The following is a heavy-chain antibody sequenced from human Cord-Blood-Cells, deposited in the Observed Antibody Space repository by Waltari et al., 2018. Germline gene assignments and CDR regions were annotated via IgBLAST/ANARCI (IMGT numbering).Heavy chain of an antibody. CDR1: GGSFSGYY. D-gene: IGHD3-10*01. Sequence: QVQLQQWGAGLLKPSETLSLTCAVYGGSFSGYYWSWIRQPPGKGLEWIGEINHSGRTNYYPSLKSRVTISVDPSKNQFSLKLSSVTAADTAVYYCASSVGPGPIDYWGQGTLVTVSS. V-gene: IGHV4-34*01. J-gene: IGHJ4*02. CDR2: INHSGRT. CDR3: ASSVGPGPIDY.